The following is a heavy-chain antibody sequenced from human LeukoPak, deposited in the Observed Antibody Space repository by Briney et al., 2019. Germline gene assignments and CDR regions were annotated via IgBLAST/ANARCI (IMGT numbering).Heavy chain of an antibody. V-gene: IGHV3-20*04. CDR1: GFTFSSYS. CDR3: ARAMSYYYDSSGYYYVVGAFDI. CDR2: INWNGGST. Sequence: RTGGSLRLSCAASGFTFSSYSMNWVRQAPGKGLEWVSGINWNGGSTGYADSVKGRFTISRDNAKNSLYLQMNSLRAEDTALYYCARAMSYYYDSSGYYYVVGAFDIWGQGTMVTVSS. D-gene: IGHD3-22*01. J-gene: IGHJ3*02.